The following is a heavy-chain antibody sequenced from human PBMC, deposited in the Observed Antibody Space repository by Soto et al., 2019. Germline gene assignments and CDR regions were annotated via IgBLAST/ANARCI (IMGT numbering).Heavy chain of an antibody. CDR3: AKGQWFGEFFTAYYGMDV. J-gene: IGHJ6*02. D-gene: IGHD3-10*01. Sequence: EVQLLESGGGLVQPGGSLRLSCAASGFTFSSYAMSWVRQSPGKGLEWVSAISGSGGSTYYADSGKGRFTISRDNSKNTLYLQMTSLRAEDTAVYYCAKGQWFGEFFTAYYGMDVWGQGTTVTVSS. CDR1: GFTFSSYA. V-gene: IGHV3-23*01. CDR2: ISGSGGST.